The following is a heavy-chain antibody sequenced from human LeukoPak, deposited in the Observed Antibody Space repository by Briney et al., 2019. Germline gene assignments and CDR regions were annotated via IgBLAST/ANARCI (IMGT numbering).Heavy chain of an antibody. V-gene: IGHV3-33*01. CDR1: GFTFSSYG. J-gene: IGHJ3*02. Sequence: GGSLRLSCAASGFTFSSYGMHWVRQAPGKGLEWVAVIWYDGSNKYYADSVKGRFTISRDNSKNTLYLQMNSLRAEDTAVYYCAGRRYCSGGSCYSEGAFDIWGQGTMVTVSS. CDR2: IWYDGSNK. CDR3: AGRRYCSGGSCYSEGAFDI. D-gene: IGHD2-15*01.